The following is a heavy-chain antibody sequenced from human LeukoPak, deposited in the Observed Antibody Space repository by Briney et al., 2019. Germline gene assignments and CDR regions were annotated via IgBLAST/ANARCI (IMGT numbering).Heavy chain of an antibody. D-gene: IGHD6-6*01. J-gene: IGHJ4*02. CDR3: ARDSSSSSVLFDY. CDR2: IKRDGSEK. Sequence: PGGSLRLSCAASGFTFSSYWMSWVRQAPGKGLEWVANIKRDGSEKYYVDSMKGRFTISRDNAKKSLYLQMNSLRAEDTAVYYCARDSSSSSVLFDYWGQGTLVTVSS. CDR1: GFTFSSYW. V-gene: IGHV3-7*01.